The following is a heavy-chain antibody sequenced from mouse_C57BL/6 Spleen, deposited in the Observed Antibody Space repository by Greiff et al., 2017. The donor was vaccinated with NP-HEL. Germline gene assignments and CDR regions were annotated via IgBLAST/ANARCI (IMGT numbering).Heavy chain of an antibody. CDR3: ADYDDAMDY. CDR1: GFTFSDYG. V-gene: IGHV5-17*01. CDR2: ISSGSSTI. J-gene: IGHJ4*01. Sequence: EVKVEESGGGLVKPGGSLKLSCAASGFTFSDYGMHWVRQAPEKGLEWVAYISSGSSTIYYADTVKGRFTISRDNAKNTLFLQMTSLRSEDTAMYYCADYDDAMDYWGQGTSVTVSS. D-gene: IGHD2-4*01.